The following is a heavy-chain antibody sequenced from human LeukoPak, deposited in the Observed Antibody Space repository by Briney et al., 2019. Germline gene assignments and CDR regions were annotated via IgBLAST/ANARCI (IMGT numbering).Heavy chain of an antibody. V-gene: IGHV3-30*02. CDR2: IRYDGSNK. Sequence: PGGSLRLSCAASGFTFTSYGIHWVRQAPGKGLEWVAFIRYDGSNKYYADSVKGRFTISRDNSKNTLYLQMNSLRAEDTAVYYCTVTTKGYWGQGTLVTVSS. D-gene: IGHD4-11*01. CDR1: GFTFTSYG. J-gene: IGHJ4*02. CDR3: TVTTKGY.